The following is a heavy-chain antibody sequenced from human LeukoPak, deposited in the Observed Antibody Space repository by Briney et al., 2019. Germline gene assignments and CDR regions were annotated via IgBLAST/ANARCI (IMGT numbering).Heavy chain of an antibody. CDR1: GGSISSYY. J-gene: IGHJ4*02. CDR2: INHSGGT. Sequence: SETLSLTCTVSGGSISSYYWSWIRQPPGKGLEWIGEINHSGGTNYNPSLKSRVTISVDTSKNQFSLKLSSVTAADTAVYYCARGKPWIQLWSPYFDYWGQGTLVTVSS. V-gene: IGHV4-34*01. CDR3: ARGKPWIQLWSPYFDY. D-gene: IGHD5-18*01.